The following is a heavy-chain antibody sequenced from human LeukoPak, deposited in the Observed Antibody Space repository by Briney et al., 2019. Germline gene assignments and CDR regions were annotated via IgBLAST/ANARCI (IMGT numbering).Heavy chain of an antibody. V-gene: IGHV3-48*01. CDR1: GFTFSSYS. J-gene: IGHJ4*02. CDR3: ARDTLSDYALDY. CDR2: ISSLSGTI. Sequence: GGSLRLSCAASGFTFSSYSMNWVRQAPGEGLEWVSYISSLSGTIYYADSVKGRFTISRDNSKNTLYLQMNSLRAEDTAVYYCARDTLSDYALDYWGQGTLVTVSS. D-gene: IGHD4-17*01.